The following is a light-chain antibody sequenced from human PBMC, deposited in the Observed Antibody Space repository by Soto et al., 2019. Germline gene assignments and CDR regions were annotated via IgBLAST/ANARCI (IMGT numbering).Light chain of an antibody. CDR3: NSYTGSATPYV. CDR2: DVT. CDR1: TSDVGGYNY. V-gene: IGLV2-14*03. Sequence: QSALTQPASVSGSPGQSITISCTGTTSDVGGYNYVSWYQHHPDKAPKLVLYDVTNRPSGVSNRFSGSKAGNTASLTISGLQAEDEADYYCNSYTGSATPYVFGTGTKVTVL. J-gene: IGLJ1*01.